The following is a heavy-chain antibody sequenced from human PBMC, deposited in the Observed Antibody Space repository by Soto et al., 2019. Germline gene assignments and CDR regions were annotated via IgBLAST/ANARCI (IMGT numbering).Heavy chain of an antibody. CDR2: ISGSDGRT. J-gene: IGHJ4*02. Sequence: GGSLRLSCAASGFSFASFAMTWVRQAPGKGLEWVATISGSDGRTYYADSVKGRFSISRDTSRNTLYLQMNSLRADDTAIYYCAKWSYLDYWGQGTRVTVSS. CDR1: GFSFASFA. D-gene: IGHD3-3*01. V-gene: IGHV3-23*01. CDR3: AKWSYLDY.